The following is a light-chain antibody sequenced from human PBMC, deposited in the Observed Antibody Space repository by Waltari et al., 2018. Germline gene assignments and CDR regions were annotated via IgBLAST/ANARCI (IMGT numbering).Light chain of an antibody. CDR3: QQYGTSPPT. J-gene: IGKJ4*01. CDR2: DAT. CDR1: QSVDNF. Sequence: EIVLTQSPVTLSLSPGQRATLSCRASQSVDNFLGWYHQKAGQAPRLLIYDATKRAPGIPARFRGGGSGTDFTLTISSLEPEDLGVYSCQQYGTSPPTFGGGTKVEIK. V-gene: IGKV3-11*01.